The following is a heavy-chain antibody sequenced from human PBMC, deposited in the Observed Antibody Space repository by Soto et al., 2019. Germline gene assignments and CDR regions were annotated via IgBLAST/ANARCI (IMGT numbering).Heavy chain of an antibody. D-gene: IGHD5-12*01. V-gene: IGHV4-4*07. CDR1: GADINTYS. Sequence: ASETLSLTCSVSGADINTYSWTWIRQPAGKGLEWIGRIYTSASINYNPSLKGRVTLSVDTSTNQVSLRLASVTAADTAIYYCARDREAGYNLYYGMDVWGQGTTVTV. CDR3: ARDREAGYNLYYGMDV. CDR2: IYTSASI. J-gene: IGHJ6*02.